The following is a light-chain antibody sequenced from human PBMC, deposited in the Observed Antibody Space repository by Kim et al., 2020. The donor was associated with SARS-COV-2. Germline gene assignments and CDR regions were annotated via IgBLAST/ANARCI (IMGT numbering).Light chain of an antibody. CDR3: QTWDTGITV. CDR1: SGHSNYA. V-gene: IGLV4-69*01. Sequence: QLVLTQSPSASASLGASVKLTCTLSSGHSNYAIAWHQQQPKKGPRYLMKLNSDGSHSKGDGIPDRFSGSSSGAERYLTISSLQSEDEADYYCQTWDTGITVFGGGTKLTVL. J-gene: IGLJ3*02. CDR2: LNSDGSH.